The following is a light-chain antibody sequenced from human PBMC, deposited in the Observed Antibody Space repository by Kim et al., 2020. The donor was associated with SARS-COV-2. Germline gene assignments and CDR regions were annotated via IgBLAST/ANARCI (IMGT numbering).Light chain of an antibody. Sequence: EIVMTQSPATLSVSPGERATLSCGASQSVSSNLAWYQQKPGQAPRLLIYGASTRATGIPARFSGSGSGTEFTLTISSLQSEDFAVYYCQQYNNWPLLYTFGQGTKLEI. V-gene: IGKV3-15*01. J-gene: IGKJ2*01. CDR3: QQYNNWPLLYT. CDR2: GAS. CDR1: QSVSSN.